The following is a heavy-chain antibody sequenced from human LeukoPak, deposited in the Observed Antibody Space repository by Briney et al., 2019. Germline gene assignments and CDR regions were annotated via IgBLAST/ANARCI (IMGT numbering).Heavy chain of an antibody. J-gene: IGHJ5*02. CDR3: AGGSGYLITS. Sequence: GGSLRLSCAATGFSFRSCWMNWVRQAPGKGLEWLAIIKQDGSEKHYKGSVEGRFTISRDNAKNSLHLQMNSLRAEDKAVYYCAGGSGYLITSWGQGTLVTVSS. V-gene: IGHV3-7*01. CDR1: GFSFRSCW. D-gene: IGHD3-9*01. CDR2: IKQDGSEK.